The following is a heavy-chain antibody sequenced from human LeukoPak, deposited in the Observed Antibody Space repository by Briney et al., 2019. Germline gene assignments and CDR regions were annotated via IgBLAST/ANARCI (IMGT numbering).Heavy chain of an antibody. J-gene: IGHJ6*03. CDR3: AKDRLGIVVVPAAIPGGNYMDV. Sequence: PGGSLRLSCAASGFTFSSYGMHWVRQAPGKGLEWVAFIRYDESNKYYADSVKGRFTISRDNSKNTLYLQMNSLRAEDTAVYYCAKDRLGIVVVPAAIPGGNYMDVWGKGTTVTVSS. CDR1: GFTFSSYG. V-gene: IGHV3-30*02. CDR2: IRYDESNK. D-gene: IGHD2-2*02.